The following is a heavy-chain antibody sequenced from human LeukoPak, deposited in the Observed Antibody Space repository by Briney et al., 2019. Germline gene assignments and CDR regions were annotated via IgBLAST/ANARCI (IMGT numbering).Heavy chain of an antibody. CDR2: MNPNSGNT. Sequence: EASVKVSCKASGYTFTSYDINWVRQATGQGLEWMGWMNPNSGNTNYAQKLQGRVTMTTDTSTSTAYMELRSLRSDDTAVYYCARDRAREAAAEDYWGQGTLVTVSS. CDR3: ARDRAREAAAEDY. V-gene: IGHV1-18*01. D-gene: IGHD6-13*01. CDR1: GYTFTSYD. J-gene: IGHJ4*02.